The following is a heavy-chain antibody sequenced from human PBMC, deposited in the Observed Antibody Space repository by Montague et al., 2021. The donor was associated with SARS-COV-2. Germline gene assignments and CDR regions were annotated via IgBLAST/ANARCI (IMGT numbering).Heavy chain of an antibody. D-gene: IGHD6-19*01. J-gene: IGHJ4*02. CDR2: FYYSGST. V-gene: IGHV4-39*01. Sequence: SKTLSLTCTVSGGSISSSSYYWGWIRQPPGKGLEWIGSFYYSGSTYYSPSLKSRVTISVDTSKNQFSLKMSSVTAADTAVYYCARHLPGIVVAEPAAADYWGQGTLVTVSS. CDR3: ARHLPGIVVAEPAAADY. CDR1: GGSISSSSYY.